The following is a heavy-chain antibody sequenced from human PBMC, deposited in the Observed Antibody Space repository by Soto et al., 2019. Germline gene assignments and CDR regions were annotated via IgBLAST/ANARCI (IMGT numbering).Heavy chain of an antibody. CDR1: GYTFTSYG. CDR2: ISAYNGNT. Sequence: ASVKVSCKASGYTFTSYGISWVRQAPGQGLEWMGWISAYNGNTNYAQKLQGRVTMTTDTSTSTAYMELRSLRSDDTAVYYCARTHFGGYSYATDFAYWGQGTLVTVSS. J-gene: IGHJ4*02. V-gene: IGHV1-18*01. D-gene: IGHD5-18*01. CDR3: ARTHFGGYSYATDFAY.